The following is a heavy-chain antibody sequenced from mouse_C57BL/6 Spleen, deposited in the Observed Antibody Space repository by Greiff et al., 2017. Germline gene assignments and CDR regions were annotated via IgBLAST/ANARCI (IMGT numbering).Heavy chain of an antibody. Sequence: EVKLVESGEGLVKPGGSLKLSCAASGFTFSSYAMSWVRQTPEKRLEWVAYISSGGDYTYYADTVKGRFTISRDNARNTLYLQTSSLKSEDTAMYYCTRGVSSGPYLGYWGQGTTLTVSS. CDR3: TRGVSSGPYLGY. CDR1: GFTFSSYA. CDR2: ISSGGDYT. J-gene: IGHJ2*01. V-gene: IGHV5-9-1*02. D-gene: IGHD3-2*02.